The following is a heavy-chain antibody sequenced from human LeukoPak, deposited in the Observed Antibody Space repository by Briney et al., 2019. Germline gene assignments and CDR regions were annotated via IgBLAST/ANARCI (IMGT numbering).Heavy chain of an antibody. CDR1: GFTFTSYW. CDR2: IKQDGSEK. J-gene: IGHJ4*02. CDR3: AKYYDFWSGYRPTFDY. Sequence: GGSLRLSCAASGFTFTSYWMSWVRQAPGKGLEWVANIKQDGSEKYYVGSVKGRFTISRDNAKNSLYLQMNSLRTEDTAVYYCAKYYDFWSGYRPTFDYWGQGTLVTVSS. D-gene: IGHD3-3*01. V-gene: IGHV3-7*01.